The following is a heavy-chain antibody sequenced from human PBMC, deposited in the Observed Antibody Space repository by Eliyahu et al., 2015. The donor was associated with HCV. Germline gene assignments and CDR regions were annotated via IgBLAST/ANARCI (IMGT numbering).Heavy chain of an antibody. J-gene: IGHJ4*02. V-gene: IGHV3-7*03. Sequence: EVQLVESGGDLVQPGGSLRLSCVASGFNFGLYWMTWVRQAPGRGLEVVANIKEDESQMSYVDSVKGRFIISRDNARKSLYLQMNSLRVEDTAVYYCVRVGRVIATLWGQGTLVTVS. CDR1: GFNFGLYW. CDR3: VRVGRVIATL. D-gene: IGHD2/OR15-2a*01. CDR2: IKEDESQM.